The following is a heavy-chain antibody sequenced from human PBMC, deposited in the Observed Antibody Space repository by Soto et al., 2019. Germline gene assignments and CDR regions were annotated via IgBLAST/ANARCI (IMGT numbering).Heavy chain of an antibody. V-gene: IGHV3-48*01. CDR3: ARDQEVRGVITAAAY. D-gene: IGHD3-10*01. CDR1: GFTFSSYS. Sequence: TGGSLRLSCAASGFTFSSYSMNWVRQAPGKGLEWVSYISSSSSTIYYADSVKGRFTVSRDNAKNSLYLQMNSLRSEDTAMYYCARDQEVRGVITAAAYWGQGTLVTVSS. J-gene: IGHJ4*02. CDR2: ISSSSSTI.